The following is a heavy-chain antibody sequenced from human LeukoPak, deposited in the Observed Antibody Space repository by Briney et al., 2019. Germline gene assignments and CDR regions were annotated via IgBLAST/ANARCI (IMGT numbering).Heavy chain of an antibody. Sequence: ASVKVSCKASGYTFTGYFIHWVRQAPGQGLEWMGWINPNTGATKYTRTFQGRVTMTRDTSISTAYMELSRLRSDDTAVYYCARYYYDSSGLDYWGQGTLVTVSS. CDR3: ARYYYDSSGLDY. CDR1: GYTFTGYF. J-gene: IGHJ4*02. CDR2: INPNTGAT. V-gene: IGHV1-2*02. D-gene: IGHD3-22*01.